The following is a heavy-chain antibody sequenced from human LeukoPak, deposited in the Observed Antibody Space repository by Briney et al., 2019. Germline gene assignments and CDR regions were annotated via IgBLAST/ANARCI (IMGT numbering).Heavy chain of an antibody. CDR1: GASITSSSFY. CDR2: IYHSGKT. CDR3: ARHSAYGDYIDY. Sequence: PSETLSLTCTVSGASITSSSFYWGWVRQSPGKGLDWIGSIYHSGKTYYNPSLKSRLTISVDSPKNRFSLKVTSLTAADTAVYHCARHSAYGDYIDYWGQGSLVTVSS. J-gene: IGHJ4*02. D-gene: IGHD4-17*01. V-gene: IGHV4-39*01.